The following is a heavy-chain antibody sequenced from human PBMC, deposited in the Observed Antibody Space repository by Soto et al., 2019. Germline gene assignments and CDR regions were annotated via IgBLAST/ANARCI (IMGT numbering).Heavy chain of an antibody. J-gene: IGHJ4*02. CDR1: GYTFTSYG. CDR2: ISAYNGNT. Sequence: QVQLVQSGAEVKKPGASVKVSCKATGYTFTSYGISWVRQAPGQGVEWMGWISAYNGNTNYAQKLQGRVTMTTDTSTSTAYMELRSLRSDDTAVYYCARYKVLGGVIVPPFDYWGQGTLVTVSS. V-gene: IGHV1-18*01. D-gene: IGHD3-16*02. CDR3: ARYKVLGGVIVPPFDY.